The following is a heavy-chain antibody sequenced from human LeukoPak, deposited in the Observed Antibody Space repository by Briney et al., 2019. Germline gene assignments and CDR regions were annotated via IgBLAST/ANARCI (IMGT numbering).Heavy chain of an antibody. CDR2: INPNSGGT. V-gene: IGHV1-2*02. Sequence: ASVKVSCKASGYTFTGYYMHWVRQAPGQGLEWMGWINPNSGGTNYAQKFQGRVTMTRDTSISTAYMEPSRLRSDDTAVYYCASSPLLGYCSGGSCLNLDYWGQGTLVTVSS. J-gene: IGHJ4*02. CDR3: ASSPLLGYCSGGSCLNLDY. CDR1: GYTFTGYY. D-gene: IGHD2-15*01.